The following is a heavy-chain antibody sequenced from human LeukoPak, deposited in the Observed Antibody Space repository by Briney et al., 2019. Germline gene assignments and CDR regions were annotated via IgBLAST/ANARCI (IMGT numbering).Heavy chain of an antibody. CDR1: GFTFSSYS. D-gene: IGHD1-26*01. Sequence: GGSLRLSCAASGFTFSSYSMNWVRQAPGKGLEWVSSISSSSSYIYYADSVKGRFTISGDNAKNSLYLQMNSLRAEDTAVYYCARAAKNRIVGATINYYYGMDVWGQGTTVTVSS. CDR2: ISSSSSYI. CDR3: ARAAKNRIVGATINYYYGMDV. J-gene: IGHJ6*02. V-gene: IGHV3-21*01.